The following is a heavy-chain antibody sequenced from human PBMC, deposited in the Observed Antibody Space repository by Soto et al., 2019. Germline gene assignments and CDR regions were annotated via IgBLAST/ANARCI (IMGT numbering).Heavy chain of an antibody. CDR2: IGVTAGST. CDR3: AKVMYTWNDVAAFDS. D-gene: IGHD1-1*01. J-gene: IGHJ4*02. V-gene: IGHV3-23*01. CDR1: RFTFSNFA. Sequence: AHLSESGGGLQQPGGSLKLSCEASRFTFSNFAMSWVRQAPGKRLEWISTIGVTAGSTYYTDSVWGRFTISRDNSKNTLYLEMNSLRDADTALYYCAKVMYTWNDVAAFDSWGQGTLVAVSS.